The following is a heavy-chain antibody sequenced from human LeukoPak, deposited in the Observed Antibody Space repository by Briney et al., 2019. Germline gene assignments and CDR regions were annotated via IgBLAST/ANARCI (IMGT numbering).Heavy chain of an antibody. V-gene: IGHV3-9*01. CDR1: GFPFDDDD. J-gene: IGHJ4*02. D-gene: IGHD3-9*01. CDR3: AKDSYYDILTGYYTL. Sequence: PGGPLRLSCAASGFPFDDDDMHWVRQAPGKGLEWVSGISWNSGSIGYADSVKGRFTISRDNAKNSLYLQMNSLRAEDTALYYCAKDSYYDILTGYYTLWGQGTLVTVSS. CDR2: ISWNSGSI.